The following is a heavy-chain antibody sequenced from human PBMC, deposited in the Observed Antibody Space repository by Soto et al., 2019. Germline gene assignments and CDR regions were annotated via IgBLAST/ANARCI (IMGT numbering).Heavy chain of an antibody. CDR3: AKGLSIAVAGPSDY. V-gene: IGHV3-23*01. CDR2: ISGSGGST. Sequence: PGGSLRLSCAASGFTLSSYAMSWVRQAPGKGLEWVSAISGSGGSTYYADSVKGRFTISRDNSKNTLYLQMNSLRAEDTAVYYCAKGLSIAVAGPSDYWGQGTLVTVSS. D-gene: IGHD6-19*01. CDR1: GFTLSSYA. J-gene: IGHJ4*02.